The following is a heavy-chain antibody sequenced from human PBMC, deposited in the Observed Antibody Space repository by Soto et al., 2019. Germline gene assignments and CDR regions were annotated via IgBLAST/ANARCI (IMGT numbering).Heavy chain of an antibody. CDR3: ARISGRPSNYYHLDV. J-gene: IGHJ6*02. Sequence: QVQLVQSGAEVKKPGTSVKVSCKTSGYTFTSCDVNWVRQAPGQGLEWMGWMNPNNGNTGYAPKFQGRVTMTGDNSMSTAYMELSSLSSEDTAVYYCARISGRPSNYYHLDVWGQGTSVTVSS. V-gene: IGHV1-8*01. D-gene: IGHD3-3*02. CDR2: MNPNNGNT. CDR1: GYTFTSCD.